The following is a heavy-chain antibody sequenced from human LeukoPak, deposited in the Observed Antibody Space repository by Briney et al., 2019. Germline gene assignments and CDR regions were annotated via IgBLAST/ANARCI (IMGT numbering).Heavy chain of an antibody. J-gene: IGHJ6*02. D-gene: IGHD2-15*01. V-gene: IGHV1-69*13. Sequence: GASVKVSCKASGGTFSSYAISWVRQAPGQGLEWMGGIIPIFGTANYAQKFQGRVTITADESTSTAYMELSSLRSGDTAVYYCARTQEGYCSGGSCYTREYYGMDVWGQGTTVTVSS. CDR2: IIPIFGTA. CDR3: ARTQEGYCSGGSCYTREYYGMDV. CDR1: GGTFSSYA.